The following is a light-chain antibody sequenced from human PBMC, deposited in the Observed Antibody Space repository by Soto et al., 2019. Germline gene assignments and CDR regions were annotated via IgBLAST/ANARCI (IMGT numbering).Light chain of an antibody. Sequence: DIVLTQSPDTLSLSPGERATLSCRASQNVGTYLTWFQQKPGQAPRRLIYDASTRVSGVPARFSGSGSGTDFTLTISSLEPEDFAAYYCQQCSKWPMYTFGQGTKLEIK. CDR1: QNVGTY. V-gene: IGKV3-11*01. CDR3: QQCSKWPMYT. J-gene: IGKJ2*01. CDR2: DAS.